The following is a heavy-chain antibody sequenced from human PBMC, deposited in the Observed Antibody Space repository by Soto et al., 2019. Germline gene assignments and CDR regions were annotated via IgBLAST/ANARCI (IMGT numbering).Heavy chain of an antibody. J-gene: IGHJ5*02. Sequence: QVHLQQWGAGLLRPSETLSLTCAVYGGSLSSYYWNWIRQSPGKGLEWIAEVHHSGSTNYNPSLKGRITLSMDPSKGHFSLNLSSVTAGAPAVYFWGGGGDWFAPWGQGALVTVSS. CDR3: GGGGDWFAP. CDR1: GGSLSSYY. V-gene: IGHV4-34*02. D-gene: IGHD3-16*01. CDR2: VHHSGST.